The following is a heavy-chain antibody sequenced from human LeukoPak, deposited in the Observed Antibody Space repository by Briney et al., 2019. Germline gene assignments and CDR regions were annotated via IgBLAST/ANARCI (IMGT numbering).Heavy chain of an antibody. V-gene: IGHV4-39*01. CDR1: GGSISSSSYY. Sequence: SETLSLTCTVSGGSISSSSYYWGWIRQPPGKGLEWIGSIYYSGSTYYNPSLKSRVTISVDTSKNQFSLKLSSVTAADTAVYYCARRLNYDILTGSNWFDPWGQGTLVTVSS. D-gene: IGHD3-9*01. J-gene: IGHJ5*02. CDR2: IYYSGST. CDR3: ARRLNYDILTGSNWFDP.